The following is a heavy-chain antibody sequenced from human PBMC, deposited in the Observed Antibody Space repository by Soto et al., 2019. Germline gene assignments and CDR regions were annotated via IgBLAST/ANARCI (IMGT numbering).Heavy chain of an antibody. CDR2: INPNSGGT. Sequence: QVQLVQSGAEVKKPGASVKVSCKASGYTFTGYYMHWVRQAPGQGLEWMGWINPNSGGTNYAQKFQGWVTMTRDTSISTAYMELSRLRSDDTAVYYCARGEGELDPLSAFDIWGQGTMVTVSS. CDR3: ARGEGELDPLSAFDI. D-gene: IGHD1-26*01. V-gene: IGHV1-2*04. J-gene: IGHJ3*02. CDR1: GYTFTGYY.